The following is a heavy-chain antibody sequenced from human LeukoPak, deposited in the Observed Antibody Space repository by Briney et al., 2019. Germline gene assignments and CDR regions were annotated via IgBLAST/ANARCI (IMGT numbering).Heavy chain of an antibody. CDR1: GFTFSSYS. Sequence: GGSLRPSCAASGFTFSSYSMNWVRQAPGKGLEWVSSISSSSSYIYYADSVKGRFTISRDNAKNSLYLQMNSLRAEDTAVYYCARGGGSSWYYFDYWGQGTLVTVSS. V-gene: IGHV3-21*01. J-gene: IGHJ4*02. D-gene: IGHD6-13*01. CDR3: ARGGGSSWYYFDY. CDR2: ISSSSSYI.